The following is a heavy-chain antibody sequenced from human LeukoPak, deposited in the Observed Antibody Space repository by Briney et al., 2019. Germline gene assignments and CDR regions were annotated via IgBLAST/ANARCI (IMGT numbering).Heavy chain of an antibody. CDR3: ARLSGPSGGRVSFFGLDV. V-gene: IGHV4-59*08. D-gene: IGHD6-19*01. CDR1: GGSMTNYY. J-gene: IGHJ6*02. Sequence: SGTLSLTCTVSGGSMTNYYWSWIRQAPGKGLEWIGHIYYRGDTKYNPSLKSRVTVAVDTSKQKFSLRLSSVSAADTAVYSCARLSGPSGGRVSFFGLDVWGQGTTVIVSS. CDR2: IYYRGDT.